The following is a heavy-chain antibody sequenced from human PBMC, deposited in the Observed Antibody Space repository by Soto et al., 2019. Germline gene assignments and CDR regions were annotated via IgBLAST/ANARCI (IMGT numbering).Heavy chain of an antibody. CDR1: GFTFSNHA. CDR2: ISTAFGAT. V-gene: IGHV3-23*01. Sequence: GGSLRLSCAVSGFTFSNHAMSWVRQAPGKGVEWVSAISTAFGATYYAESVKGRFTISRDDSKNTLYLQMDSLRAGDTAVYYCAQDRTAAARNFDYWGQGTLVTVS. CDR3: AQDRTAAARNFDY. D-gene: IGHD6-25*01. J-gene: IGHJ4*02.